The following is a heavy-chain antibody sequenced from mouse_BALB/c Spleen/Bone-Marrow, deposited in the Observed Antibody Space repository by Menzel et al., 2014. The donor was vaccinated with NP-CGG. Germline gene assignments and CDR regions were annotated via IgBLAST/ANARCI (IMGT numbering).Heavy chain of an antibody. V-gene: IGHV7-3*02. J-gene: IGHJ2*01. CDR2: IRNKANGYTT. Sequence: EVKLMESGGGLVQPGGSLRLSCATSGFTFTDYYMNWVRQPPGKALEWLGFIRNKANGYTTEYSASVKGRFTISRDNSQNILYLQMSTLRAEDSATYYCARDKGRVFFDYWGQGTTLTVSS. CDR3: ARDKGRVFFDY. CDR1: GFTFTDYY.